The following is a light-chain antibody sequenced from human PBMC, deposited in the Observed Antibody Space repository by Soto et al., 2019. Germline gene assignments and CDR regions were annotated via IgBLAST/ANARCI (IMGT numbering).Light chain of an antibody. J-gene: IGLJ1*01. Sequence: QSVLTQPASVSGSPGQSITIACTGTSSDIGGYNFVSWYQQHPGKAPKLLIYDVGNRPSGVSNRFSGSKSGNTASLTISGLQAEDEAYYYCNSYRPVSTDVFGTGTKVTVL. CDR3: NSYRPVSTDV. CDR1: SSDIGGYNF. CDR2: DVG. V-gene: IGLV2-14*01.